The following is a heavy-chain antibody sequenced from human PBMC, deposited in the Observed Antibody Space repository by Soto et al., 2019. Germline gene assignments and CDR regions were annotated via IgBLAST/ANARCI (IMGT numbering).Heavy chain of an antibody. J-gene: IGHJ6*02. V-gene: IGHV3-64*02. D-gene: IGHD3-10*01. CDR2: ISSNGGST. Sequence: EVQLVESGEGLVQPGGSLRLSCAASGFTFSSYAMHWVRQAPGKGLEYVSAISSNGGSTYYADSVKGRFTISRDNSKNTLYLQMGSLRAEDMAVYYCARDFRTGDALGYYGMDVWGQGTTVTVSS. CDR1: GFTFSSYA. CDR3: ARDFRTGDALGYYGMDV.